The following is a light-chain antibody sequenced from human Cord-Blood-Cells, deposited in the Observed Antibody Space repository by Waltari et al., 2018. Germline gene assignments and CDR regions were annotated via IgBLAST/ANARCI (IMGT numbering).Light chain of an antibody. Sequence: QSALTQPASVSGSPGQSITISCTGTSSDVGGYNYVSWYQQHPGKALKLMIYDVSNRPSGVASRFSGSKSGNTASRTISGLQAEDEADYYCSSYTSSSTVVFGGGTKLTVL. J-gene: IGLJ2*01. CDR3: SSYTSSSTVV. CDR1: SSDVGGYNY. CDR2: DVS. V-gene: IGLV2-14*01.